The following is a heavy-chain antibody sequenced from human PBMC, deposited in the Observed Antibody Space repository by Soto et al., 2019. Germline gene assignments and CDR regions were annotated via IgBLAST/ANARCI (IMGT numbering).Heavy chain of an antibody. D-gene: IGHD1-26*01. CDR3: ARGGGTVGADRIFVY. Sequence: QVQLQESGPGLVKPSETLSLTCTVSGGSISSYYWSWIRQPPGKGLEWIGYIYHSGSTNYNPSLKSRVTISVDTSKNQFSLKLSSVTAADTAVYYCARGGGTVGADRIFVYWGQGTLVTVSS. CDR1: GGSISSYY. J-gene: IGHJ4*02. V-gene: IGHV4-59*01. CDR2: IYHSGST.